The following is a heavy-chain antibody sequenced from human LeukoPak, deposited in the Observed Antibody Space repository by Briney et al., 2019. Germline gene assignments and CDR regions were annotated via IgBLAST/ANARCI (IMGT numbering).Heavy chain of an antibody. Sequence: PSETLSLTCTVSGGSISSYYWSWVRQAPGKGLEWVSSISSSSSSTIYYADSVKGRFTLSRDNAKNSLYLQMNSLRAEDTAVYYCARTLWSGTDAFDIWGQGTMVTVSS. J-gene: IGHJ3*02. V-gene: IGHV3-48*01. CDR1: GGSISSYY. CDR3: ARTLWSGTDAFDI. D-gene: IGHD3-3*01. CDR2: ISSSSSSTI.